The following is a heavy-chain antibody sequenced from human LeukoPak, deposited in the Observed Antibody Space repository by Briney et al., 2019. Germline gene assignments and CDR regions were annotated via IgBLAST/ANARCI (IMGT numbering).Heavy chain of an antibody. CDR2: IYYSGST. Sequence: PQTLSLTCTVSGGSISSGDYYWSWIRQPPGKGLEWIGYIYYSGSTYYNPSLKSRVTISVDTSKNQFSLKLSSVTAADTAVYYCARGSPSDYYDSSGYYFSNWGQGTLVTVSS. J-gene: IGHJ4*02. CDR1: GGSISSGDYY. V-gene: IGHV4-30-4*01. D-gene: IGHD3-22*01. CDR3: ARGSPSDYYDSSGYYFSN.